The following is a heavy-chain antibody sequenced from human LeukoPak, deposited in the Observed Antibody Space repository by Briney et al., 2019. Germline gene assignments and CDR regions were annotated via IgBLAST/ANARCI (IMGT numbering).Heavy chain of an antibody. V-gene: IGHV4-4*07. Sequence: SETLSLTCTVSGGSISSYYWSWIRQPAAKGLEWIGRIYTSGSTNYNPSLKSRVTMSVDTSKNQFSLKLSSVTAADTAVYYCARSIAVAVSQIPSDIWGQGTMVTVSS. CDR1: GGSISSYY. J-gene: IGHJ3*02. CDR2: IYTSGST. D-gene: IGHD6-19*01. CDR3: ARSIAVAVSQIPSDI.